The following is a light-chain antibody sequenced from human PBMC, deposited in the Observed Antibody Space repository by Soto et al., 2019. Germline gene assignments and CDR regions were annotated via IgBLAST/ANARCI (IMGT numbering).Light chain of an antibody. Sequence: QSVLTQPPSVSGSPGQSVILSCTGTSSDIGSYNCVSWYQQSPGTAPKVMIFDVTNRPSGVPDRFSGSKSGKTASLTISGLQAEDEADYYCSSCASGSTLIFGGGTKVTVL. J-gene: IGLJ2*01. CDR3: SSCASGSTLI. CDR2: DVT. CDR1: SSDIGSYNC. V-gene: IGLV2-18*02.